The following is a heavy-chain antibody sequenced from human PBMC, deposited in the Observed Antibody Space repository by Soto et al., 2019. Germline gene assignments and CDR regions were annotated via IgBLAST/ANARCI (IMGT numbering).Heavy chain of an antibody. CDR3: ARQQLDWGDFDY. V-gene: IGHV4-34*01. CDR2: INHSGST. D-gene: IGHD6-13*01. J-gene: IGHJ4*02. CDR1: GGSFSGYY. Sequence: SETLSLTCAVYGGSFSGYYWSWIRQPPGKGLEWIGEINHSGSTNYNPSLKSRVTISVDTSKNQFSLKLTSVTAADTAVYYCARQQLDWGDFDYWGQGTLVTVPQ.